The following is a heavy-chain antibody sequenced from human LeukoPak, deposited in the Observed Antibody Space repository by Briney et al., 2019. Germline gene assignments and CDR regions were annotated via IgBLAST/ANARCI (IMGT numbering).Heavy chain of an antibody. D-gene: IGHD3-16*02. CDR1: GYTFTSYG. J-gene: IGHJ4*02. Sequence: ASVKVSCKASGYTFTSYGINWVRRAPGQGLEWMGWISAYNDNTNSAQKFQGRVTMTTDTSTSTAYMELRSLRSDDTAVYYCARDYDYVWGSYRYPIPDYWGQGTLVTVSS. CDR2: ISAYNDNT. V-gene: IGHV1-18*01. CDR3: ARDYDYVWGSYRYPIPDY.